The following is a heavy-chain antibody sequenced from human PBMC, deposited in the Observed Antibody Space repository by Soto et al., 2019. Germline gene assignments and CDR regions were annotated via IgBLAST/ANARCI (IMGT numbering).Heavy chain of an antibody. J-gene: IGHJ6*01. CDR1: GYTFTGYY. Sequence: GASVKVSCKASGYTFTGYYMHWVRQAPGQGLEWTGWINPNSGGTNYAQKFQGWVTMTRDTSISTAYMELSRLRSDDTAVYYCARDSPYYYYGMDVWGQGTTVTVSS. V-gene: IGHV1-2*04. CDR3: ARDSPYYYYGMDV. CDR2: INPNSGGT.